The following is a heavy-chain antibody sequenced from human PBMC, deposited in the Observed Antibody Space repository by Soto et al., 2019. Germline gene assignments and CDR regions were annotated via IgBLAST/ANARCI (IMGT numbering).Heavy chain of an antibody. V-gene: IGHV3-11*01. CDR2: ISGTAGTI. Sequence: QVQLVESGGGLVKPGGSLRLPCEASGITFSDHYMTWIRQAPGKGLEWISYISGTAGTIYYADSVKGRFTISRDNAKNSLFLQLTSLTAEDTAVYYCARAPYYGSGTYYYYALDVWGQGTTVTVSS. CDR3: ARAPYYGSGTYYYYALDV. D-gene: IGHD3-10*01. CDR1: GITFSDHY. J-gene: IGHJ6*02.